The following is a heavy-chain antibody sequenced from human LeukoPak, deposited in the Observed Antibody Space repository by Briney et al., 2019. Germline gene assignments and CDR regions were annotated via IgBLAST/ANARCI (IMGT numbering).Heavy chain of an antibody. J-gene: IGHJ5*02. CDR2: IYYSGST. CDR3: ARQGYRSGHYNWFDP. Sequence: SETLSLTCTVSGGSISSSSYYWGWIRQPPGKGLEWIGSIYYSGSTYYNPSLKSRVTISVDTSKNQFSLKLSSVTAADTAVYYCARQGYRSGHYNWFDPWGQGTLVTVSS. D-gene: IGHD6-19*01. CDR1: GGSISSSSYY. V-gene: IGHV4-39*01.